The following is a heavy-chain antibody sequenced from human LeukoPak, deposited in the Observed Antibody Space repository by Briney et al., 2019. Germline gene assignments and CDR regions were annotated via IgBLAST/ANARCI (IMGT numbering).Heavy chain of an antibody. Sequence: GGSLSLSLAGSGMLFMCCWMSWVRQAPGKGLEWVASINQDGSDKRHADSVKGRFTISRDNAKSSVYLQMNSLRAEDTAVYYCATLKDAVTIFDNWGQGTLVTVSS. CDR3: ATLKDAVTIFDN. V-gene: IGHV3-7*01. J-gene: IGHJ4*02. CDR2: INQDGSDK. CDR1: GMLFMCCW. D-gene: IGHD4-17*01.